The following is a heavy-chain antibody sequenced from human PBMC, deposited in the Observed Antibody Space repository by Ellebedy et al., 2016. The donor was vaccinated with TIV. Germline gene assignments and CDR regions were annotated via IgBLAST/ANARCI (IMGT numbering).Heavy chain of an antibody. CDR3: AKGRGGGSDTSAPRYYFDY. Sequence: GESLKISCAASGFTFRSHSMTWVRQAPGKGLEWVSTISNTGSRTYYADSVEGRFIISRDNSKKTLYLQMNSLRAEDTAVYYCAKGRGGGSDTSAPRYYFDYWGLGTLVTVSS. CDR2: ISNTGSRT. CDR1: GFTFRSHS. D-gene: IGHD3-22*01. V-gene: IGHV3-23*01. J-gene: IGHJ4*02.